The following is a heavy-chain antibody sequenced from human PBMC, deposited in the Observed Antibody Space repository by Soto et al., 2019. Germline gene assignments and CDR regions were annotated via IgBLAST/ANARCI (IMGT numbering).Heavy chain of an antibody. D-gene: IGHD2-15*01. CDR1: GFSLGDCA. J-gene: IGHJ4*02. CDR3: TRDRYCSGGSCYYDF. CDR2: IRSKDYGGTT. V-gene: IGHV3-49*03. Sequence: PGGFLRLPCTASGFSLGDCAMSWFRQASGKGLEWVGLIRSKDYGGTTEYAASVKGRFTISRDDSKSIAYLQMNSLKTEDTAVNYCTRDRYCSGGSCYYDFWGQGTLVTVSS.